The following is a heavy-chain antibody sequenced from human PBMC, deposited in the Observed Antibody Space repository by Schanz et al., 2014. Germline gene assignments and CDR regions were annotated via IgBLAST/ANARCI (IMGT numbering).Heavy chain of an antibody. V-gene: IGHV3-23*01. D-gene: IGHD3-9*01. CDR3: AKRNHDMQSLPLDY. CDR2: LTEGGGGT. CDR1: GFNFNTYA. J-gene: IGHJ4*02. Sequence: EVQLLESGGGLAQPGGSLRLACAASGFNFNTYAMSWVRQAPGKGLEWVSGLTEGGGGTYYADSVKGRFTISRDNSKNTLYLQMNSLSAEDTAVYYCAKRNHDMQSLPLDYWGQGTLVIVSS.